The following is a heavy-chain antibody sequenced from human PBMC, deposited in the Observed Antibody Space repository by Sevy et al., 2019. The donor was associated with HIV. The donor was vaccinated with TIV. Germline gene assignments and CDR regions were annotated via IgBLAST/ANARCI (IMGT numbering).Heavy chain of an antibody. V-gene: IGHV3-30*02. D-gene: IGHD6-13*01. Sequence: GGSLRLSCAASGFTFSSYGMHWVRQAPGKGLEWVAFIRYDGSNKYYADSVKGRFTISRDNSKNTLYLQMNSLRAEDTAVYYCAKDLARTSSSWDLYYYDGMDVWGQGTTVTVSS. CDR1: GFTFSSYG. CDR3: AKDLARTSSSWDLYYYDGMDV. J-gene: IGHJ6*02. CDR2: IRYDGSNK.